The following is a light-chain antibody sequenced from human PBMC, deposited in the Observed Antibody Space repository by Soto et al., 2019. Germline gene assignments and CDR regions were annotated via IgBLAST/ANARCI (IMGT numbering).Light chain of an antibody. Sequence: EIVMTQSPATLSVSPGERATLSCRASQSVTRNLAWYQQKPGQAPRLLIYAASTRATGIPARFSGSGSGTEFTLTISSLQSEDFAVYHFQQYNNWRTFGQGPKVHIX. CDR1: QSVTRN. CDR3: QQYNNWRT. V-gene: IGKV3-15*01. CDR2: AAS. J-gene: IGKJ1*01.